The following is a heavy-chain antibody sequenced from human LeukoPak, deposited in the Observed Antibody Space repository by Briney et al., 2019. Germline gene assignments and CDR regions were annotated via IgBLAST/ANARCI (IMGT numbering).Heavy chain of an antibody. CDR2: IYYSGST. CDR3: AREGPGIAAAGHDY. CDR1: GGSISSSSYY. V-gene: IGHV4-39*07. J-gene: IGHJ4*02. Sequence: SETLSLTCTVSGGSISSSSYYWGWIRQPPGKGLEWIGSIYYSGSTYYNPSLKSRVTISVDTSKNQFSLKLSSVTAADTAVCYCAREGPGIAAAGHDYWGQGTLVTVSS. D-gene: IGHD6-13*01.